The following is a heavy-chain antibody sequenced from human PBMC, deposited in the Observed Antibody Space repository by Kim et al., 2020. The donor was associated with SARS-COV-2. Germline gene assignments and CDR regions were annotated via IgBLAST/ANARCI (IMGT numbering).Heavy chain of an antibody. CDR2: TSYDESNK. J-gene: IGHJ6*02. V-gene: IGHV3-30*18. CDR3: AKPIVTSAGTPYYYGLDV. CDR1: GFTFSSYG. D-gene: IGHD6-19*01. Sequence: GGSLRLSCAASGFTFSSYGMHWVRQAPGKGLEWVALTSYDESNKKYTDSVKGRFTISRDNSKKTLYLHMNNLRSEDTAVYYCAKPIVTSAGTPYYYGLDVWGQGTTVIVSS.